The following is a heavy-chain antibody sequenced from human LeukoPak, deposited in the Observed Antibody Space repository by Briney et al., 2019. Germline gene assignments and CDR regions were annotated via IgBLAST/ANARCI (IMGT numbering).Heavy chain of an antibody. J-gene: IGHJ4*02. D-gene: IGHD5-12*01. V-gene: IGHV3-20*04. Sequence: PRGSLRLSCAASGFTFDDYGMSWVRQAPGKGLEWVSGISWNGGSTGYADSVKGRFTISRDNAKNSLYLQMNSLRAEDMALYFCARSLDYSPGYFDYWGQGTQVTVSS. CDR1: GFTFDDYG. CDR2: ISWNGGST. CDR3: ARSLDYSPGYFDY.